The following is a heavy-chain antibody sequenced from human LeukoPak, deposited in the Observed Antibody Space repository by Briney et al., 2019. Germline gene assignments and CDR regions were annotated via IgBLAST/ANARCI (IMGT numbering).Heavy chain of an antibody. CDR2: ISGSGGST. V-gene: IGHV3-23*01. Sequence: PGGSLRLSCAASGFTLSSYAMRWVRQALWKGLEWVSAISGSGGSTYYADSVKGRFTISRDNSKNTLYLQMNSLRAEDTAVYYCAKAPMGATGSQLDWGQGTLVTVSS. CDR1: GFTLSSYA. CDR3: AKAPMGATGSQLD. J-gene: IGHJ4*02. D-gene: IGHD1-26*01.